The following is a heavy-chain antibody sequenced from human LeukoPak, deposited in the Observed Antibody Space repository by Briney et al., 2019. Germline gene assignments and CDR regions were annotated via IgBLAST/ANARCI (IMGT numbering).Heavy chain of an antibody. CDR1: GFTFSSYA. D-gene: IGHD3-9*01. V-gene: IGHV3-23*01. J-gene: IGHJ5*02. CDR2: ISGSGSNM. Sequence: GGSLRLSCAASGFTFSSYAMNWVRQAPGKGLEWVSVISGSGSNMYYAESVKGRFTISRDNSKNTLYLQMNSLRAEDTAVYYCARARKTGYPNWFDPWGQGTLVTVSS. CDR3: ARARKTGYPNWFDP.